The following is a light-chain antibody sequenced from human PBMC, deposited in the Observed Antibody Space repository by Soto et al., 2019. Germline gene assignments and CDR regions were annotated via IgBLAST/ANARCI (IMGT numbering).Light chain of an antibody. Sequence: QSVLTQPPSASGTPGQRVSISCSGSNSNIGSNTVNWYQQVPGTAPKLLIYSNNQRPSGVPDRFSGSKSGTSGSLAISGLQSEDEADYYCEAWDDSLNGVLFGGGTKLTVL. J-gene: IGLJ2*01. CDR2: SNN. CDR1: NSNIGSNT. V-gene: IGLV1-44*01. CDR3: EAWDDSLNGVL.